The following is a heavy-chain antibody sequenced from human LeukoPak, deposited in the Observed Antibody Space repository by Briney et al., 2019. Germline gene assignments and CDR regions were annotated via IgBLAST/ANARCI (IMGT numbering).Heavy chain of an antibody. V-gene: IGHV1-2*02. J-gene: IGHJ5*02. D-gene: IGHD6-19*01. Sequence: ASVKVSCKASGYTFTGYYMHWVRQAPGQGLEWMGWINPNSGGTNYAQRCQGRVTMTRDTSISTAYMELSRLRSDDTAVYYCARDATYSSGWYIDPWGQGTLVTVSS. CDR2: INPNSGGT. CDR3: ARDATYSSGWYIDP. CDR1: GYTFTGYY.